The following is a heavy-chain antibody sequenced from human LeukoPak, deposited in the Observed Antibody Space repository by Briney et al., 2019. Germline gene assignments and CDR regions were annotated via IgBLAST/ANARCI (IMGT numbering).Heavy chain of an antibody. Sequence: GRSLRLSCAASGFTFSDYYMSWIRQAPGKGLEWVSYISSSSSYTNYADSVKGRFTISRDNAKNSLYLQMNSLRAEDTAVYYCARDERSGWYQEGFDYWGQGTLVTVSS. J-gene: IGHJ4*02. CDR1: GFTFSDYY. V-gene: IGHV3-11*06. CDR2: ISSSSSYT. D-gene: IGHD6-19*01. CDR3: ARDERSGWYQEGFDY.